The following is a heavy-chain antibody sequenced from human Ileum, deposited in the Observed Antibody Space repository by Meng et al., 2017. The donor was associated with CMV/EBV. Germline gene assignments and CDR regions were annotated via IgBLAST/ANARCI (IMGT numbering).Heavy chain of an antibody. V-gene: IGHV4-61*01. CDR2: IYYSGRT. CDR1: GGSVSSGSYS. CDR3: ARYYYGSGKDYFDY. Sequence: SGGSVSSGSYSWSWIRQPPGKGLEWIGYIYYSGRTYYSPSLKSRVTISVDTSKNQFSLKLSSVTAADTAVYYCARYYYGSGKDYFDYWGQGTLVTVSS. D-gene: IGHD3-10*01. J-gene: IGHJ4*02.